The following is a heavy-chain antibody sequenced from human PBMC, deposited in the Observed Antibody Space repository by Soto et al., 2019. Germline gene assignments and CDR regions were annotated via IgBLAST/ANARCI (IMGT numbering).Heavy chain of an antibody. Sequence: QVQLVQSGAEVKKPGSSVKVSCKASGGTFSSYAISWVRQAPGQGLEWMGGIIPIFGTANYAQKFQGRVTITADEATSTAYMELSSLRSEDTAVYYCARDMRWAYSGSYSLGDWGQGTLVTVSS. D-gene: IGHD1-26*01. CDR2: IIPIFGTA. CDR3: ARDMRWAYSGSYSLGD. CDR1: GGTFSSYA. J-gene: IGHJ4*02. V-gene: IGHV1-69*01.